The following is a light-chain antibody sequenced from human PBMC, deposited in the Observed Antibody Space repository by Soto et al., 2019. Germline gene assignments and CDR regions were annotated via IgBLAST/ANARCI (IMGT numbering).Light chain of an antibody. CDR1: QSVSSNY. Sequence: PGARATLSCRASQSVSSNYLAWYQQKPGQAPGLLIYTASTRATGIPDRFSGSGSGTDFTLTISRLEPEDFAVYYCQHYGTSPPSWTFGQGTKVEIK. CDR3: QHYGTSPPSWT. CDR2: TAS. J-gene: IGKJ1*01. V-gene: IGKV3-20*01.